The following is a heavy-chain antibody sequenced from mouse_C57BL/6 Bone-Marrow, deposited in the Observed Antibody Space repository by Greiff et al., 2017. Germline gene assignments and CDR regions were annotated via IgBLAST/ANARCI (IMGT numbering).Heavy chain of an antibody. CDR3: AVYSNYVGFAY. J-gene: IGHJ3*01. V-gene: IGHV3-6*01. CDR2: ISYDGSN. D-gene: IGHD2-5*01. Sequence: EVQLVESGPGLVKPSQSLSLTCSVTGYSITSGYYWYWIRQFPGNKLEWMGYISYDGSNTYNPSLKIRISITRDTSKNQVFLKLNSVTTEDTATYYCAVYSNYVGFAYWGQGTLVTVSA. CDR1: GYSITSGYY.